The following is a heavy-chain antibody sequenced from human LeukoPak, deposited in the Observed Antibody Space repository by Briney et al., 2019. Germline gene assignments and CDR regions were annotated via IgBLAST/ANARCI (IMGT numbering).Heavy chain of an antibody. Sequence: SETLSLTCAVYGGSFSGYYWSWIRQPPGKGLEWIGEINHSGSTNYNPSLKSRVTISVDTSKNQFSLKLSSVTAADTAVYYCASEDIVVVPAAVGGAWGQGTLVTVSS. CDR3: ASEDIVVVPAAVGGA. CDR1: GGSFSGYY. J-gene: IGHJ5*02. D-gene: IGHD2-2*01. CDR2: INHSGST. V-gene: IGHV4-34*01.